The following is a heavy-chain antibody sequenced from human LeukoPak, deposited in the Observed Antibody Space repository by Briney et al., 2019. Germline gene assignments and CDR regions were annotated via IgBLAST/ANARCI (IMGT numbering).Heavy chain of an antibody. CDR3: VRESLRGDYFDY. J-gene: IGHJ4*02. D-gene: IGHD4-17*01. CDR1: GLGFSAYS. CDR2: ISGGGAK. V-gene: IGHV3-53*01. Sequence: GGSLKLSCAVAGLGFSAYSISWVRQAPGKGLEWVSLISGGGAKHYADSVKGRFTISRDISRNTVHLQMSSVRVDDTAAYYCVRESLRGDYFDYWGRGTLVTVSS.